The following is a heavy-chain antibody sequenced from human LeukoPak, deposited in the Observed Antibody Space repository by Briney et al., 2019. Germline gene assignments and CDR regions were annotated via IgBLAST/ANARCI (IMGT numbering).Heavy chain of an antibody. Sequence: GGSLRLSCAASGFTFSSYSMNWVRQAPGKGLEWVSYISSSSSTIYYADSVKGRFTISRDNAKNSLYLQMNSLRAEDTAVYYCARRTILTGSDYWGQGTLVTVSS. D-gene: IGHD3-9*01. CDR3: ARRTILTGSDY. CDR2: ISSSSSTI. V-gene: IGHV3-48*01. J-gene: IGHJ4*02. CDR1: GFTFSSYS.